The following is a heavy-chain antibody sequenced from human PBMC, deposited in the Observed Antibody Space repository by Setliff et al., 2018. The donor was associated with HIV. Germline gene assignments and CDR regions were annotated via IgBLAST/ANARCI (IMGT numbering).Heavy chain of an antibody. J-gene: IGHJ3*02. D-gene: IGHD3-16*01. CDR1: GYSFSSYA. CDR3: VGGRGGFFDEPFDM. CDR2: INAAISHT. V-gene: IGHV1-3*01. Sequence: ASVKVSCKASGYSFSSYAIHWVRQAAGQSPEWLGWINAAISHTRYSPKFQDRVNLTTDTSAGTIHMEMRSLRSEDTAVYHCVGGRGGFFDEPFDMWGPGTRVNVSS.